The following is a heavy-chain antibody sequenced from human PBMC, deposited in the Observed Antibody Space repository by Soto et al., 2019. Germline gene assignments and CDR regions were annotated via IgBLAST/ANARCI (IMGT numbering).Heavy chain of an antibody. V-gene: IGHV3-23*01. CDR1: GFTFSDYA. CDR2: ISGSSDST. D-gene: IGHD5-12*01. J-gene: IGHJ4*02. CDR3: AKVKTWTYLDY. Sequence: PGGSLRLSCAASGFTFSDYAMSWVRQAPGKGLEWVSSISGSSDSTYYADSVKGRFTISRDNSKNTLYLQMNSLRAEDTAVYYCAKVKTWTYLDYWGQGALVTAPQ.